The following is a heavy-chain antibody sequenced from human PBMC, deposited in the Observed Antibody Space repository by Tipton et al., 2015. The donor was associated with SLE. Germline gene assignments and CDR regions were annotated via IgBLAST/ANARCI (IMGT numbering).Heavy chain of an antibody. V-gene: IGHV4-31*03. Sequence: TLSLTCTVSGGSIRSGDYYWSWIRQHPGKGLEWIGYIHDSGATFYNPSLRSRSAISVDTSQNQFSLRLTSATAADTAVYYCARYNSPSWFDPWGQGTLVTVSS. CDR1: GGSIRSGDYY. D-gene: IGHD6-19*01. CDR2: IHDSGAT. CDR3: ARYNSPSWFDP. J-gene: IGHJ5*02.